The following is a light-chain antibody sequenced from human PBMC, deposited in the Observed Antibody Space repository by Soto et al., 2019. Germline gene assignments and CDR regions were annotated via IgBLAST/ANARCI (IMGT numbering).Light chain of an antibody. CDR3: QQYGSSPTT. CDR1: QSVFNNH. CDR2: GAS. J-gene: IGKJ1*01. V-gene: IGKV3-20*01. Sequence: SVLTHSPGTLSLSPVARATLSCRASQSVFNNHIGWYQQKPGQAPRRLIFGASFRATGIPDRSSGSGSGTDFTLTISRLEPEDFAVYYCQQYGSSPTTFGQGTKVDIK.